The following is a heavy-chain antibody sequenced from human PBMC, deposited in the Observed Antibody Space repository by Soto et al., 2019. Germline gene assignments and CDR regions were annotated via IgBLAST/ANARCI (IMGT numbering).Heavy chain of an antibody. V-gene: IGHV4-59*01. Sequence: SETLSLTCSVSGGSFSSYYWSWILQPPGKGLEWIGYIYYSGSTNYNPSLKSRVTISVDTSKNQFSLKLSSVTAADTAVYYCARSQPKYSSSPNNWFDPWGQGTLVTVSS. CDR2: IYYSGST. D-gene: IGHD6-13*01. CDR3: ARSQPKYSSSPNNWFDP. CDR1: GGSFSSYY. J-gene: IGHJ5*02.